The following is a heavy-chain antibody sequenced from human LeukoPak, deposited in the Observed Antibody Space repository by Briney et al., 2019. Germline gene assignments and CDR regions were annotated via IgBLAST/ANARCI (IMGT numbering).Heavy chain of an antibody. D-gene: IGHD6-6*01. V-gene: IGHV4-38-2*02. CDR2: VFHSGST. CDR3: ARPLGQYSTSSGLVV. J-gene: IGHJ4*02. Sequence: PSETLSLTCTVSGYSISSGYYWDWIRPPPGKGLEWIGSVFHSGSTYYNPSLKSRVTISVETSKNQFSLKLASVTAADTAVYYCARPLGQYSTSSGLVVWGQGTLVTVSS. CDR1: GYSISSGYY.